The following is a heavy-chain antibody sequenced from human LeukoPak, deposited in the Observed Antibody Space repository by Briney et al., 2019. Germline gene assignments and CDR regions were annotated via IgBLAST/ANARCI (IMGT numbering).Heavy chain of an antibody. J-gene: IGHJ5*02. CDR1: FAASGFTFSTFG. CDR2: ISYDGSNR. Sequence: GGSLRLSCAASGFAASGFTFSTFGMHWVRQAPGKGLEWVAVISYDGSNRYYADSVKGRFTISRDTSKNTLYLQMNSLRAEDTAVYYCAKTRSRNMITFGGVENWFDPWGQGTLVTVSS. D-gene: IGHD3-16*01. V-gene: IGHV3-30*18. CDR3: AKTRSRNMITFGGVENWFDP.